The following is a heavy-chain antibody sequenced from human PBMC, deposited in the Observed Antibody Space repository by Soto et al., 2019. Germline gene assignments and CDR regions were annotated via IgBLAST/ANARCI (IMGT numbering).Heavy chain of an antibody. Sequence: SETLSLTCSVSGGSITSSSYYLAWIRQPPGKGLEWIGSMYYTGSTYYNPSLKSRATISVDTPRNQISLKLSSVTTADTAVYYCARGGKGWNNVVHYDYAMDVWGQGTTVTFSS. V-gene: IGHV4-39*01. CDR3: ARGGKGWNNVVHYDYAMDV. J-gene: IGHJ6*02. D-gene: IGHD3-16*01. CDR1: GGSITSSSYY. CDR2: MYYTGST.